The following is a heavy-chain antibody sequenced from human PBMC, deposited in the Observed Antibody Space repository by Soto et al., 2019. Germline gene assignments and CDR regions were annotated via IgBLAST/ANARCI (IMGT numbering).Heavy chain of an antibody. CDR1: GGSISSSSYY. V-gene: IGHV4-39*01. CDR3: ASLYIVLMVYAEDYYYGMDV. D-gene: IGHD2-8*01. J-gene: IGHJ6*02. CDR2: IYYSGST. Sequence: PSETLSLTCTVSGGSISSSSYYWGWIRQPPGKGLEWIGSIYYSGSTYYNPSLKSRVTISVDTSKNQFSLKLSSVTAADTAVYYCASLYIVLMVYAEDYYYGMDVWGQGTTVTVSS.